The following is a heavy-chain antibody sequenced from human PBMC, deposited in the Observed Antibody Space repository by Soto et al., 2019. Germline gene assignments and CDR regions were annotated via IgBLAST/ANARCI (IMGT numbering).Heavy chain of an antibody. J-gene: IGHJ4*02. V-gene: IGHV1-18*01. CDR2: ISAYNGNT. D-gene: IGHD3-10*01. CDR1: GYTFTSYG. Sequence: QVPLVQSGAEVKKPGASVKVSCKASGYTFTSYGISWVRQAPGQGLEWMGWISAYNGNTNYAQKLQGRVTMTTDTSTSTAYMGLRCLRSDDTAVYYCARSPITMVRGVIIPPPGPFDYWGQGTLVTVSS. CDR3: ARSPITMVRGVIIPPPGPFDY.